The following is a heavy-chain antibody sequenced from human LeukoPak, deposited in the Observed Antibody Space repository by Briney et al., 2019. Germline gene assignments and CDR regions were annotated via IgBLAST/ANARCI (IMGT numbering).Heavy chain of an antibody. CDR1: GGSISSYY. D-gene: IGHD4-17*01. Sequence: SETLSLTCTVSGGSISSYYWSWTRQPPGKGLEWIGYIYYSGSTNYNPSLKSRVTISVDTSKNQFSLKLSSVTAADTAVYYCARPIYGDYGMDVWGQGTTVTVSS. J-gene: IGHJ6*02. V-gene: IGHV4-59*12. CDR2: IYYSGST. CDR3: ARPIYGDYGMDV.